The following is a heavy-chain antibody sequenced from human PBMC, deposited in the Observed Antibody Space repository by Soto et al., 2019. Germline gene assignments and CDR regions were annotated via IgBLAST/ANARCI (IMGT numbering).Heavy chain of an antibody. Sequence: GGSLRLSCAASGFTFSSYAMSWVRQAPGKGLEWVSAISGSGGSTYYADSVKGRFTISRDNAKNSLYLQMNSLRAEDTAVYYCARDGGYCSGGSCYWYYYYMDVWGKGTTVTVSS. CDR2: ISGSGGST. CDR1: GFTFSSYA. D-gene: IGHD2-15*01. J-gene: IGHJ6*03. V-gene: IGHV3-23*01. CDR3: ARDGGYCSGGSCYWYYYYMDV.